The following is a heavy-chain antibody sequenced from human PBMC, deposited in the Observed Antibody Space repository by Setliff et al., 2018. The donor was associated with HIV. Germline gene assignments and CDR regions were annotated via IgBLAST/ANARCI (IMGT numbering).Heavy chain of an antibody. D-gene: IGHD2-21*01. J-gene: IGHJ5*02. CDR1: DASISNYH. CDR3: ARLFIPNYFDP. CDR2: IYYSGST. Sequence: SETLSLTCTVSDASISNYHWSWIRQPPGKGLEWIGYIYYSGSTNYNPSLKSRVTISIDTSTNQLSLKLSSVTAAGTAVYYCARLFIPNYFDPWGQGTLVTVSS. V-gene: IGHV4-59*08.